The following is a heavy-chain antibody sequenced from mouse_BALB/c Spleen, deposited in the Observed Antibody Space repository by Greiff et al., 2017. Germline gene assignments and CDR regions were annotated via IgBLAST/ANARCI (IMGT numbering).Heavy chain of an antibody. D-gene: IGHD1-1*01. CDR1: GFTFSSYG. V-gene: IGHV5-6*01. CDR2: ISSGGSYT. Sequence: VQLKQSGGDLVKPGGSLKLSCAASGFTFSSYGMSWVRQTPDKRLEWVATISSGGSYTYYPDSVKGRFTISRDNAKNTLYLQMSSLKSEDTAMYYCARRGYYYGSSYGYFDVWGAGTTVTVSS. CDR3: ARRGYYYGSSYGYFDV. J-gene: IGHJ1*01.